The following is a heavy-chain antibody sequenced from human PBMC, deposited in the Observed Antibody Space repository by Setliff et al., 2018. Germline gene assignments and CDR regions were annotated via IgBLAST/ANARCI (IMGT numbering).Heavy chain of an antibody. D-gene: IGHD3-3*01. V-gene: IGHV4-61*09. J-gene: IGHJ6*03. CDR3: ARMSGFQYIDV. Sequence: TLSLTCTVSGDPMSSRRYYWAWIRQPAGKGLEWIGQIYTSWSTNYNPSLKSRVTISLDTSNNQFSLSLSSVTAADTAVYYCARMSGFQYIDVWDKGTTVTVSS. CDR2: IYTSWST. CDR1: GDPMSSRRYY.